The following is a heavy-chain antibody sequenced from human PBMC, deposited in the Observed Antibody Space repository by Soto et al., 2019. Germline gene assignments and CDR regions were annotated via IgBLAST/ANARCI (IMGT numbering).Heavy chain of an antibody. CDR1: GFTFSSYW. Sequence: GGSLRLSCAASGFTFSSYWMHWVRQAPGKGLVWVSRINSDGSSTSYADSVKGRFTISRDNAKNTLYLQMNSLRAEDTAVYYCARDQLIAAAGTYYYGMDVWGQGTTVTVSS. D-gene: IGHD6-13*01. V-gene: IGHV3-74*01. CDR2: INSDGSST. J-gene: IGHJ6*02. CDR3: ARDQLIAAAGTYYYGMDV.